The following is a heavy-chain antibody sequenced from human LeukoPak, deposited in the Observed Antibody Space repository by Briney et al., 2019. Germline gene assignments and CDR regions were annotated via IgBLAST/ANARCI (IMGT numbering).Heavy chain of an antibody. CDR1: GGTFSSYA. D-gene: IGHD6-19*01. CDR2: IIPIFGTA. Sequence: GASVKVSCKASGGTFSSYAISWVRQAPGQGLEWTGGIIPIFGTANYAQKFQGRVTITADESTSTAYMELSSLRSEDTAVYYCARDRSSGSYTYWGQGTLVTVSS. CDR3: ARDRSSGSYTY. J-gene: IGHJ4*02. V-gene: IGHV1-69*01.